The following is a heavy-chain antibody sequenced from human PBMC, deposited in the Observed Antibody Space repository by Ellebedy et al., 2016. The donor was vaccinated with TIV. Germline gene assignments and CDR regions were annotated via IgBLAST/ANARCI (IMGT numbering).Heavy chain of an antibody. V-gene: IGHV4-34*01. CDR3: ALHTAMARSGYYFDY. CDR2: INHSGST. J-gene: IGHJ4*02. CDR1: GGSFSGYY. Sequence: MPSETLSLTCAVYGGSFSGYYWSWIRQPPGKGLEWIGEINHSGSTNYNPSLKSRVTISVDTSKNQFSLKLSSVTAADTAVYYCALHTAMARSGYYFDYWGQGTLVTVSS. D-gene: IGHD5-18*01.